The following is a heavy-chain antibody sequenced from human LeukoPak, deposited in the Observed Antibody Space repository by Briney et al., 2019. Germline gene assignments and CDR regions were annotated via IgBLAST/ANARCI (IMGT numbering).Heavy chain of an antibody. CDR2: INPNSGGT. D-gene: IGHD3-22*01. CDR3: ARDPLYYYDSSGYPDFYYYVMDV. J-gene: IGHJ6*02. CDR1: GYTFTGYY. V-gene: IGHV1-2*02. Sequence: GASVKVSCKASGYTFTGYYMHWVRQAPGQGLEGMGWINPNSGGTNYAQKFQGRVTMTRDTSISTAYMELSRLRSDDTAVYYCARDPLYYYDSSGYPDFYYYVMDVWGQGTTVTVSS.